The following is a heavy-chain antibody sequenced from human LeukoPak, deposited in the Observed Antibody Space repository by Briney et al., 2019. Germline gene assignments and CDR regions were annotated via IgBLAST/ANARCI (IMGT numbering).Heavy chain of an antibody. CDR1: GGSISSSSYY. CDR3: VRHVVVPAAHSNWFDP. V-gene: IGHV4-39*01. D-gene: IGHD2-2*01. J-gene: IGHJ5*02. Sequence: SETLSLTCTVSGGSISSSSYYWGWIRQPPGKGLEWIGSIYYSGSTYYNPSLKSRVTISVDTSKNQFSLKLSSVTAADTAVYYCVRHVVVPAAHSNWFDPSGQGTLVTVSS. CDR2: IYYSGST.